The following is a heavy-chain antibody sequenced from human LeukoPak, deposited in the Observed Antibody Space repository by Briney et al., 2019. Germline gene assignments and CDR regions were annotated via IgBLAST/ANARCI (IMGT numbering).Heavy chain of an antibody. Sequence: PGGSLRLSCAASGFTFSSYAMSWVRQAPGKGLEWVSAISGSGGSTYYADSVKGRFTISRDNSKNTLYLQMNSLRAEDTAVYYCAKMDDSSGYYPRWFDPWGQGTLVTVSS. J-gene: IGHJ5*02. CDR3: AKMDDSSGYYPRWFDP. CDR2: ISGSGGST. V-gene: IGHV3-23*01. D-gene: IGHD3-22*01. CDR1: GFTFSSYA.